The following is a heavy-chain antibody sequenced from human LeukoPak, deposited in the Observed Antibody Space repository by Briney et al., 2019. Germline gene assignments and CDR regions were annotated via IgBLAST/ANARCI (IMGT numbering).Heavy chain of an antibody. CDR3: ATPVGLLRFLEWAFDY. Sequence: ASVKVSCKASGYTFTNYDINWVRQATGQGLEWMGWMNPNSGNTGYAQKFQGRVTITRNTSISTAYMELSSLRSEDTAVYYCATPVGLLRFLEWAFDYWGQGTLVTVSS. CDR2: MNPNSGNT. V-gene: IGHV1-8*03. J-gene: IGHJ4*02. CDR1: GYTFTNYD. D-gene: IGHD3-3*01.